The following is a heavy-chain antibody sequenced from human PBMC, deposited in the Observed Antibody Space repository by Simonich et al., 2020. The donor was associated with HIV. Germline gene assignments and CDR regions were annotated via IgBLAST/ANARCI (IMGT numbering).Heavy chain of an antibody. J-gene: IGHJ4*02. CDR3: AREDYSGSAAYPGDY. V-gene: IGHV7-4-1*01. Sequence: QVQLVQSGSELRKPGASVKVSCKASGYTFTNSAINSVRQAPGQGLEWMGWIKPNTGTPTYAQDFTGRFVFSLKTSVSTAYLQIRSLKAEDTAVYFCAREDYSGSAAYPGDYWGQGTLVTVSS. D-gene: IGHD3-10*01. CDR2: IKPNTGTP. CDR1: GYTFTNSA.